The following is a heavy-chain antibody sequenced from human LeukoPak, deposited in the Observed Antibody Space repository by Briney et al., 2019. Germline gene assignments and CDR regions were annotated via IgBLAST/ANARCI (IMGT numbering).Heavy chain of an antibody. CDR2: ISYDGSNK. Sequence: GGSLRLSCITSGFTFGDYAMSWVRQAPGKGLEWVAVISYDGSNKYYADSVKGRFTISRDNSKNTLYLQMNSLRAEDTAVYYCARATDIVVVVAASDYWGQGTLVTVSS. J-gene: IGHJ4*02. CDR3: ARATDIVVVVAASDY. D-gene: IGHD2-15*01. CDR1: GFTFGDYA. V-gene: IGHV3-30*04.